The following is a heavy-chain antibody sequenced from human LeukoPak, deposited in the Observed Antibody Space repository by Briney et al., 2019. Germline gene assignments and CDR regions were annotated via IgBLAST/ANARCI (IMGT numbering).Heavy chain of an antibody. Sequence: ASETLSLTCTVSGYSISSGYYWGWIRQPPGKGLEWIGSIYHSGSTYYNPSLKSRVTISVDTSKNQFSLKLSSVTAADTAVYYCARVGLYKAAAPLDYWGQGTLVTVSS. V-gene: IGHV4-38-2*02. CDR2: IYHSGST. D-gene: IGHD6-13*01. CDR3: ARVGLYKAAAPLDY. J-gene: IGHJ4*02. CDR1: GYSISSGYY.